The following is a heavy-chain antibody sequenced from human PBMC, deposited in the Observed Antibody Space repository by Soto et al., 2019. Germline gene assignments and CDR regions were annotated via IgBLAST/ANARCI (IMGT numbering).Heavy chain of an antibody. D-gene: IGHD6-6*01. V-gene: IGHV4-59*12. Sequence: SETLSLTCTVSGGSISSYYWSWIRQPPGKGLEWIGYIYHSGSTYYNPSLKSRVTISVDRSKNQFSLKLSSVTAADTAVYYCARGSQQLGFDYWGQGTLVTVSS. J-gene: IGHJ4*02. CDR2: IYHSGST. CDR3: ARGSQQLGFDY. CDR1: GGSISSYY.